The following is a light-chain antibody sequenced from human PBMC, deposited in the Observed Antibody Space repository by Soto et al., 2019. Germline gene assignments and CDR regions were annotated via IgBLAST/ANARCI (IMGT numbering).Light chain of an antibody. J-gene: IGKJ5*01. V-gene: IGKV3D-11*02. Sequence: EIVLTQSPGTLSLSPGERATLSCRASQSVSSYLAWYQQKPGQAPRLLIYGASNRATGIPARFSGSGSGTDFTLTISSLEPEDFAVYYCQQRSKWQGFGQGTRLEI. CDR3: QQRSKWQG. CDR2: GAS. CDR1: QSVSSY.